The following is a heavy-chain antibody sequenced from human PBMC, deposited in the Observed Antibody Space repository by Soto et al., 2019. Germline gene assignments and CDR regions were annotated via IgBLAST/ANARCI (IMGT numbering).Heavy chain of an antibody. Sequence: QVPLVQSGAEVKKPGASVKVSCKASGYTFTRYGISWVRQAPGQGLEWMGWISAYNGNTNYAQKLQGRVTMTTDTSTSTAYMELRSLRSDDTAVYYCARDWSYYYDSSALKDYWGQGTLVTVSS. CDR1: GYTFTRYG. D-gene: IGHD3-22*01. J-gene: IGHJ4*02. V-gene: IGHV1-18*04. CDR3: ARDWSYYYDSSALKDY. CDR2: ISAYNGNT.